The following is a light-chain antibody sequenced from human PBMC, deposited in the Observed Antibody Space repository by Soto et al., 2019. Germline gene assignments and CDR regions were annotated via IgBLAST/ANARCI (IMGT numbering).Light chain of an antibody. V-gene: IGKV1-39*01. CDR2: ASS. CDR1: QGISTY. Sequence: DIQMTQSPSSLSASVGDRVTITCRASQGISTYLIWYQQRQGKAPKLLIYASSNLVSGVPSRFTGSGSGTEFTLTISSLQPEDFVTYYCQQSYRTPYTFGQGTKLETK. J-gene: IGKJ2*01. CDR3: QQSYRTPYT.